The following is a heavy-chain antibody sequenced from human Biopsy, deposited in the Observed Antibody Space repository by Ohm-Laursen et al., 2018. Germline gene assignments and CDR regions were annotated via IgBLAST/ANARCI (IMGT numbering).Heavy chain of an antibody. CDR2: IIPILGTV. V-gene: IGHV1-69*04. Sequence: ASVKVSCKASGDTFTTSAISWVRQVPGQGLDWMGRIIPILGTVDYGQSFQGRVTIRADTSTTFLELTSLRYDDTVVYYCASGDIGGIGLDVWGLGTTVTVSS. J-gene: IGHJ6*02. D-gene: IGHD3-10*01. CDR1: GDTFTTSA. CDR3: ASGDIGGIGLDV.